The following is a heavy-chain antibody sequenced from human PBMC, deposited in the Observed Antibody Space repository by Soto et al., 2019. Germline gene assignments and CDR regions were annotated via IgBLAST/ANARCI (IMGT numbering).Heavy chain of an antibody. D-gene: IGHD4-17*01. CDR2: IYSSGSI. CDR1: GGAIYNFY. Sequence: SAETLSPTCTVSGGAIYNFYCIWSGHPPGKGLEWIGYIYSSGSINYNPSLKSRVTISVDTSKNQFSLKLSSVTAADTAVYFCARDYPYFTVTTSGGMDVWGQGATVTVSS. V-gene: IGHV4-59*01. J-gene: IGHJ6*02. CDR3: ARDYPYFTVTTSGGMDV.